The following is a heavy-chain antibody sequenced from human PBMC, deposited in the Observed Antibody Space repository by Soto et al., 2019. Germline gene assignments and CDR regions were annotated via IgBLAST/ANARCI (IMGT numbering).Heavy chain of an antibody. CDR1: GYTFTSYG. CDR2: ISAYNGNT. V-gene: IGHV1-18*01. D-gene: IGHD4-17*01. Sequence: ASVKVSCKASGYTFTSYGISWVRQAPGQGLEWMGWISAYNGNTNYAQKLQGRVTMTTDTSTSTAYMEPRSLRSDDTAVYYCARGAGWDYGDYDASGVFDYWGQGTLVTVSS. CDR3: ARGAGWDYGDYDASGVFDY. J-gene: IGHJ4*02.